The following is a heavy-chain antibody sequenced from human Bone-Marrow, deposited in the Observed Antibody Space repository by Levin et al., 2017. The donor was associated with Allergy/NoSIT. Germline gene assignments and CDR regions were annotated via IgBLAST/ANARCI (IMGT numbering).Heavy chain of an antibody. Sequence: SETLSLTCTVSGGSMRSNGYYWSWIRQQPAKGLEWIGYIYYSGDTYYSPSLESRLTISVDTSKNQFSLNLTSVTAADTAVYYCARAPVYYGSSGFVSAFDVWGQGTMVTVSS. CDR2: IYYSGDT. J-gene: IGHJ3*01. CDR1: GGSMRSNGYY. CDR3: ARAPVYYGSSGFVSAFDV. V-gene: IGHV4-31*03. D-gene: IGHD3-22*01.